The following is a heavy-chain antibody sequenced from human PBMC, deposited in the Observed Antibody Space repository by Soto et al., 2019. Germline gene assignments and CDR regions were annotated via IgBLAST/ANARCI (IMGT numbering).Heavy chain of an antibody. D-gene: IGHD6-13*01. CDR1: GYTFTGYY. CDR2: INPNSGGT. Sequence: QVQLVQSGAEVKKPGASVKVSCKASGYTFTGYYMHWVRQAPGQGLEWMGWINPNSGGTNYAQKFQGRVTMTTDTSTSTAYMELRSLRSDDTAVYYCARVKKAAAGTGDFDYWGQGTLVTVSS. V-gene: IGHV1-2*02. CDR3: ARVKKAAAGTGDFDY. J-gene: IGHJ4*02.